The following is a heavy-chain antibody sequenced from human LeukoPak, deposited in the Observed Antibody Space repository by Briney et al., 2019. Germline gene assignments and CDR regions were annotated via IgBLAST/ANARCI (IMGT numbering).Heavy chain of an antibody. V-gene: IGHV3-30*18. CDR3: AKDPYRQQLVTKLWAIDY. D-gene: IGHD6-13*01. J-gene: IGHJ4*02. Sequence: GRSLRLSCAASGFTFSSYGMHWVRQAPGKGLEWVAVISYDGSNKYYADSVKGRFTISRDNSKNTLYLQMNSLRAEDTAVYYCAKDPYRQQLVTKLWAIDYWGQGTLVTVSS. CDR2: ISYDGSNK. CDR1: GFTFSSYG.